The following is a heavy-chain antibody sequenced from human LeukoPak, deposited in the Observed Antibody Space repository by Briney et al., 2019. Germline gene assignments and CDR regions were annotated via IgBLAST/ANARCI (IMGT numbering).Heavy chain of an antibody. CDR1: GFTFSSYG. J-gene: IGHJ5*02. CDR2: IRYDGSNK. CDR3: AKGLSLTDSSSWYDNWFDP. V-gene: IGHV3-30*02. Sequence: GGSLRLSCAASGFTFSSYGMHWVRQAPGKGLEWVAFIRYDGSNKYYADSVKGRFTISRDNSKNTLYLQMNSLRAEDTAVYYCAKGLSLTDSSSWYDNWFDPWGQGTLVTVSS. D-gene: IGHD6-13*01.